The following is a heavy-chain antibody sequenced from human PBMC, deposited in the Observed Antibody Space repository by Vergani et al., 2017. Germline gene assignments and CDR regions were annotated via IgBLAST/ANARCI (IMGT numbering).Heavy chain of an antibody. CDR2: INPSGGST. V-gene: IGHV1-46*01. Sequence: QVQLVQSGAEVKKPGASVKVSCKASGYTFTSYYMHWVRQAPGQGLEWMGIINPSGGSTSYAQKFQGRVTMTRDTSTRTVYMELSSLRSEDTAVYYCARFLTKPIRPTMPYGMDVGGQGTTVTVSS. CDR1: GYTFTSYY. J-gene: IGHJ6*02. D-gene: IGHD1-14*01. CDR3: ARFLTKPIRPTMPYGMDV.